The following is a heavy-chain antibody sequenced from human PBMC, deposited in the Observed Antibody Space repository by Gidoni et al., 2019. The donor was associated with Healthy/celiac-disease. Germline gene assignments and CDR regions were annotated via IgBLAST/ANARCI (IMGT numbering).Heavy chain of an antibody. V-gene: IGHV3-23*01. CDR2: ISGSGGST. J-gene: IGHJ4*02. CDR3: AKDPITIFGVVIEYYFDY. Sequence: EVQLLESGGGLVQPGGSLRLSCAASGFTFSSYAMSWVRQAPGKVLEWVSAISGSGGSTYYADSVKGRFTISRDNSKNTLYLQMNSLRAEDTAVYYCAKDPITIFGVVIEYYFDYWGQGTLVTVSS. D-gene: IGHD3-3*01. CDR1: GFTFSSYA.